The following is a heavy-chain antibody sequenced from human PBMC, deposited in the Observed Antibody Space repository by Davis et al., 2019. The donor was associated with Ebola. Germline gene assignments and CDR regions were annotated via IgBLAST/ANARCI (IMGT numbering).Heavy chain of an antibody. CDR2: ISGSGGNT. D-gene: IGHD4/OR15-4a*01. J-gene: IGHJ5*02. CDR1: GFTFSSYA. CDR3: AKGGGANKWFDP. V-gene: IGHV3-23*01. Sequence: PGGSLRLSCAASGFTFSSYAMSWVRQAPGKGLEWVSGISGSGGNTYYADSVKGRFTISRDNSKNTLYLQMNSLRADDTAVYYCAKGGGANKWFDPWGKGTLVTVSS.